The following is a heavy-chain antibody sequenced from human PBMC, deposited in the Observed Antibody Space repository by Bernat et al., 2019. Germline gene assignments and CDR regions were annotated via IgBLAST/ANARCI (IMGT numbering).Heavy chain of an antibody. J-gene: IGHJ4*02. CDR1: GFTFSSYS. CDR2: ISSSSSYI. V-gene: IGHV3-21*01. Sequence: EVQLVESGGGLVKPGGSLRLSCAASGFTFSSYSMNCVRQAPGKGLEWVSSISSSSSYIYYADSVKGRFTISRDNAKNSLYLQMNSLRAEDTAVYYCARGLGVYGSGSWADYWGQGTLVTVSS. CDR3: ARGLGVYGSGSWADY. D-gene: IGHD3-10*01.